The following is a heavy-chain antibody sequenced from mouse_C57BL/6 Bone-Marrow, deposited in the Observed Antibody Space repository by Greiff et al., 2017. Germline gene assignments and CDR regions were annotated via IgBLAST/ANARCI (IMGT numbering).Heavy chain of an antibody. CDR1: GYTFTSYW. CDR3: ALITTVTVSYWYFDV. D-gene: IGHD1-1*01. Sequence: QVQLQQPGAELVKPGASVKLSCKASGYTFTSYWMHWVKQRPGQGLEWIGMIHPNSGSTNYNEKFKSKATLTVDKSSSTAYMQLSSLTSEDSAVYYCALITTVTVSYWYFDVWGTGTTVTVSS. J-gene: IGHJ1*03. V-gene: IGHV1-64*01. CDR2: IHPNSGST.